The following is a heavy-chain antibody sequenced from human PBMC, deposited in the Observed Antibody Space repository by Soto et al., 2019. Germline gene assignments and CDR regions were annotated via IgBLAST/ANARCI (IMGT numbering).Heavy chain of an antibody. CDR1: GGSFSAYY. Sequence: SETLSLTCAVYGGSFSAYYWNWIRQPPGKGLEWIGEVNPSGITNYNSSLRSRVTISVDTSQIQISLKLTSVTAADTAVYFCARGDEIYCARTSCQRKYFFDSWGQGALVTVSS. CDR3: ARGDEIYCARTSCQRKYFFDS. J-gene: IGHJ4*02. V-gene: IGHV4-34*01. CDR2: VNPSGIT. D-gene: IGHD2-21*01.